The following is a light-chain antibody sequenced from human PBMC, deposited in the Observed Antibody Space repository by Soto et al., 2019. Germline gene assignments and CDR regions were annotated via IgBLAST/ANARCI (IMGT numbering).Light chain of an antibody. J-gene: IGKJ1*01. Sequence: DIQMTQSPPSLSASVGDRVTITCRASQSISTFLNWYQQKPGKAPNLLIYTASTLHGGVPSRFSGSGSGTDFTLTISSLQPEDFATYYCQQSFTAPWTFGQGTRVEIK. V-gene: IGKV1-39*01. CDR1: QSISTF. CDR3: QQSFTAPWT. CDR2: TAS.